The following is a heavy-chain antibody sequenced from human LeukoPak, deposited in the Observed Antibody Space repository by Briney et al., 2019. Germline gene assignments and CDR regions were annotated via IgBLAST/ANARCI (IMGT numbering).Heavy chain of an antibody. D-gene: IGHD5-12*01. CDR2: IYTSGST. J-gene: IGHJ4*02. V-gene: IGHV4-59*10. CDR1: GGSFSGYY. CDR3: ARVGGLGGYDFDY. Sequence: SETLSLTCAVYGGSFSGYYWSWIRQPAGKGLEWIGRIYTSGSTNYNPSLKSRVTISVDTSKNQFSLKLSSVTAADTAVYYCARVGGLGGYDFDYWGQGTLVTVSS.